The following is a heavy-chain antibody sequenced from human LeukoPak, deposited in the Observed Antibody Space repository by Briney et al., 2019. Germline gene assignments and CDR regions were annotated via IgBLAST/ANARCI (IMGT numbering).Heavy chain of an antibody. Sequence: PSETLSLTCAVYGGSLSGYYWSWIRQPPGKGLEWIGEINHSGSTNYNPSLKSRVTISVDTSKNHFSLNLSSVTAADTAVYYCARRLASSSDTFDYWGQGTLVTVSS. D-gene: IGHD4-17*01. CDR1: GGSLSGYY. J-gene: IGHJ4*02. CDR3: ARRLASSSDTFDY. CDR2: INHSGST. V-gene: IGHV4-34*01.